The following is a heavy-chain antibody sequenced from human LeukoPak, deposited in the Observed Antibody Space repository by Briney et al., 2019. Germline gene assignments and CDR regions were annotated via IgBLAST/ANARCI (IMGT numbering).Heavy chain of an antibody. Sequence: PVASVKVSCKASGFTFTSYGFSWVRQAPGQGLEWMGWISANNGNTIYAQKVQGRVTMTTDTSSTTAYMELRSLRSDDTAVYYCARGRSSGWYGGHWFDPWGQGTLVTVSS. V-gene: IGHV1-18*01. CDR1: GFTFTSYG. D-gene: IGHD6-19*01. J-gene: IGHJ5*02. CDR2: ISANNGNT. CDR3: ARGRSSGWYGGHWFDP.